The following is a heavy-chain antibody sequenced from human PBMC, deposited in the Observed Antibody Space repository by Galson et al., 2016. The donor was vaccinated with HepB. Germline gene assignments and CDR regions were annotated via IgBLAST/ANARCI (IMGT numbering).Heavy chain of an antibody. V-gene: IGHV3-23*01. D-gene: IGHD3-3*01. CDR1: GLMFTGHE. J-gene: IGHJ5*02. CDR2: IRASSDDT. Sequence: SLRLSCAASGLMFTGHEMNWVRQAPGKGLQWVSTIRASSDDTFYADSMKGRFTISRDNSKNTLYLQINSLRVEDTAVYYCARDRREGYDFWSGTFGLDPWGQGTLVTVSS. CDR3: ARDRREGYDFWSGTFGLDP.